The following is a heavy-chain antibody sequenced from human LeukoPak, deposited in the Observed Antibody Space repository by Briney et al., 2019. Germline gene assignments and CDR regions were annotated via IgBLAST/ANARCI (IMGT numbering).Heavy chain of an antibody. CDR1: GFTFSSYG. J-gene: IGHJ4*02. D-gene: IGHD4-23*01. CDR3: AKGSMWRYGGNSDYFDY. Sequence: GRSLRFSCAASGFTFSSYGMHWVRQAPGKGLEWVAVISYDGSNKYYADSVKGRFTISRDNSKNTLYLQMNSPRAEDTAVYYCAKGSMWRYGGNSDYFDYWGQGTLVTVSS. CDR2: ISYDGSNK. V-gene: IGHV3-30*18.